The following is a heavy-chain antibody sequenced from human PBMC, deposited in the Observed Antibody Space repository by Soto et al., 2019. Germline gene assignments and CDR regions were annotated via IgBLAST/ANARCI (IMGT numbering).Heavy chain of an antibody. Sequence: VSVKVSCKASGYTFTGYYMHWVRQAPGQGPEWMGWINPNSGGTNYAQKFQGRVTMTRDTSISTAYMELSRLRSDDTAVYYCARVAITIFGVVTDFDYWGQGPLVTVS. J-gene: IGHJ4*02. CDR3: ARVAITIFGVVTDFDY. D-gene: IGHD3-3*01. CDR1: GYTFTGYY. V-gene: IGHV1-2*02. CDR2: INPNSGGT.